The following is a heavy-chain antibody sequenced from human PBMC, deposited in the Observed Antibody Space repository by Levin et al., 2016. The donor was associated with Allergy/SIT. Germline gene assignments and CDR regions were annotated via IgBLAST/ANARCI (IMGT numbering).Heavy chain of an antibody. J-gene: IGHJ4*02. D-gene: IGHD5-24*01. CDR2: INPNSGGT. Sequence: ASVKVSCKASGYTFTGHYVHWVRQAPGQGLEWMGWINPNSGGTNYAQKFQGRVTMTRDMSISTAYMELSRLRYDDTAVYYCARGKGLKMATPYLDSWGQGTLVTISS. CDR1: GYTFTGHY. V-gene: IGHV1-2*02. CDR3: ARGKGLKMATPYLDS.